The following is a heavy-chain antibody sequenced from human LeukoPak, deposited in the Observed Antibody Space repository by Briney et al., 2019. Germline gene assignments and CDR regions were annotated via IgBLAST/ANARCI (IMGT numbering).Heavy chain of an antibody. Sequence: AMSWVRQAPGKGLEWVSAISGSGGSTYYADSVKGRFTISRDNSKNTLYLQMNSLRAEDTAVYYCAKGFSSSWYYFDYWGQGTLVTVSS. CDR1: A. D-gene: IGHD6-13*01. J-gene: IGHJ4*02. V-gene: IGHV3-23*01. CDR3: AKGFSSSWYYFDY. CDR2: ISGSGGST.